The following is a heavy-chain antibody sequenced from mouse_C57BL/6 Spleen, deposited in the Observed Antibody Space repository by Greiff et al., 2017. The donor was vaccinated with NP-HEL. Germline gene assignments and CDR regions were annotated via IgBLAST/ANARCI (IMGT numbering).Heavy chain of an antibody. CDR1: GYTFTDYE. D-gene: IGHD1-1*02. Sequence: QVHVKQSGAELVRPGASVTLSCKASGYTFTDYEMHWVKQTPVHGLEWIGAIDPETGGTAYNQKFKGKAILTADKSSSTAYMELRSLTSEDSAVYYCTRRGGFYAMDYWGQGTSVTVSS. V-gene: IGHV1-15*01. J-gene: IGHJ4*01. CDR3: TRRGGFYAMDY. CDR2: IDPETGGT.